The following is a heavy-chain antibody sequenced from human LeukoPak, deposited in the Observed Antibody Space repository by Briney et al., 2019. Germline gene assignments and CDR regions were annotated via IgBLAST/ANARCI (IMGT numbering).Heavy chain of an antibody. CDR1: GYTFTDYY. CDR2: INPKSGGT. J-gene: IGHJ5*02. D-gene: IGHD6-13*01. CDR3: ARGVAAAGGRWFDP. V-gene: IGHV1-2*02. Sequence: ASVKVSCKVSGYTFTDYYMHWVRRAPGQGLEWMGWINPKSGGTNYAQQFQGRVTMTRDTSISTAYMELSNLRSDDTAVYYCARGVAAAGGRWFDPWGQGTLVTVSS.